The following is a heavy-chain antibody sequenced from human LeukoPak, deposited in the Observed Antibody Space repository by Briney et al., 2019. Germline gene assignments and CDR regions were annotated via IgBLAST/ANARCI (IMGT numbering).Heavy chain of an antibody. J-gene: IGHJ6*03. CDR3: ARVLWFGESKKGYSYYMDV. Sequence: SETLSLTCTVSGDSVSSGSYYWGWIRQPPGEGLEWIGTIYYSGDTYYNPSLESRVTISVDTSKNQLSLKLSSVTAADTAVYYCARVLWFGESKKGYSYYMDVWGKGTTVTVSS. V-gene: IGHV4-39*01. CDR1: GDSVSSGSYY. D-gene: IGHD3-10*01. CDR2: IYYSGDT.